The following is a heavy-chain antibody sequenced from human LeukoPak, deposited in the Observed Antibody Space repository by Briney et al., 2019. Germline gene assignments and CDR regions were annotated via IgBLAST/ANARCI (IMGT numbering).Heavy chain of an antibody. CDR2: ISGSGGST. D-gene: IGHD4-17*01. Sequence: GGSLRLSCAASGYTFNSYAMSWVRQAPGKGLEWVSAISGSGGSTYYADSVKGRLTISRDNSKNTLYLQMNSLRAEDTALYYCAKDQLTTVTFDAFDIWGQGAMVTVSS. J-gene: IGHJ3*02. CDR1: GYTFNSYA. CDR3: AKDQLTTVTFDAFDI. V-gene: IGHV3-23*01.